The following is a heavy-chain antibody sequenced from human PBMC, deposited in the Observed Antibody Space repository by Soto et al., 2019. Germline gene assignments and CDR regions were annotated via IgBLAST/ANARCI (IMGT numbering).Heavy chain of an antibody. D-gene: IGHD3-9*01. CDR2: IYYSGST. CDR1: GGSISSGDYY. V-gene: IGHV4-30-4*01. J-gene: IGHJ3*02. CDR3: ARHLTRPFDAFDI. Sequence: SETLSLTCTVSGGSISSGDYYWSWIRQPPGKGLEWIGYIYYSGSTYYNPSLKSRVTISVDTSKNQFSLKLSSVTAADTAVYYCARHLTRPFDAFDIWGQGTMVTVSS.